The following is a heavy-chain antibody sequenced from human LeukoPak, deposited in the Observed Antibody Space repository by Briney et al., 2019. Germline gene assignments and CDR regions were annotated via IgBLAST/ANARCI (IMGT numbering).Heavy chain of an antibody. CDR2: IKQDGTEK. V-gene: IGHV3-7*02. Sequence: GGSLRLSCVASGFIFGGYWMSWVRQAPGKGLEWVANIKQDGTEKYYVDSVKGRFTISRDNAKISLYLQMNSLRAEDTAVYYCARTKDTKLRFGELLRRGYYFDYWGQGTLVTVSS. CDR3: ARTKDTKLRFGELLRRGYYFDY. CDR1: GFIFGGYW. J-gene: IGHJ4*02. D-gene: IGHD3-10*01.